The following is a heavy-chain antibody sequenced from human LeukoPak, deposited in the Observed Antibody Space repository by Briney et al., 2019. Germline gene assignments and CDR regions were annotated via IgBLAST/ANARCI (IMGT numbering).Heavy chain of an antibody. V-gene: IGHV4-61*02. J-gene: IGHJ4*02. CDR2: IYTSGST. D-gene: IGHD6-13*01. Sequence: PSETLSLTCTVSGGSISRGSYYWSWTRQPAGKGLEWIGRIYTSGSTNYNPSLKSRVTISVDTSKNQFSLKLSSVTAADTAVYYCAKDSSTWGNLAGHFDSWGQGTLVTVSS. CDR1: GGSISRGSYY. CDR3: AKDSSTWGNLAGHFDS.